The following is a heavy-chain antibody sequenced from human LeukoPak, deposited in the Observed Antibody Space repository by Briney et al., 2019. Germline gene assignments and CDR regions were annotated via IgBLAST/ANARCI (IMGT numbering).Heavy chain of an antibody. J-gene: IGHJ3*02. D-gene: IGHD3-10*01. CDR3: ARHHTLLWFGTDAFDI. V-gene: IGHV4-34*01. Sequence: KPSETLSLTCAVYGGSFSGYYWSWIRQPPGKGLEWIREINHSGSTNYNPSLKSRVTISVDTSKNQFSLKLSSVTAADTAVYYCARHHTLLWFGTDAFDIWGQGTMVTVSS. CDR1: GGSFSGYY. CDR2: INHSGST.